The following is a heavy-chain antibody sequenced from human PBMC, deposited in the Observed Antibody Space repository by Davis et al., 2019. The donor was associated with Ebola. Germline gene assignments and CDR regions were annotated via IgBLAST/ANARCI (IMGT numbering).Heavy chain of an antibody. J-gene: IGHJ6*02. CDR1: GFFFSSSS. Sequence: SLKISCAASGFFFSSSSMSWVRPAPRKRLEWVSGIRGSGDSTYSADSVKGRFTISRDNTKNRLYLQMNSLRSEDTAVYYCAKDGDFDYGDYNIYYGMDVWGQGTTVTVSS. CDR2: IRGSGDST. V-gene: IGHV3-23*01. CDR3: AKDGDFDYGDYNIYYGMDV. D-gene: IGHD4-17*01.